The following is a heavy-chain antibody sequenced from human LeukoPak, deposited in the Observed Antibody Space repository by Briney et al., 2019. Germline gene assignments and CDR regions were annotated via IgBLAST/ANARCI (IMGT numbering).Heavy chain of an antibody. CDR3: ARGRAYYDFWSGYSSLDY. J-gene: IGHJ4*02. Sequence: SETLSLTCAVYGGSFSGYYWSWIRQPPGKGLEWIGEINHSGSTNYNPPLKSRVTISVDTSKNQFSLKLSSVTAADTAVYYCARGRAYYDFWSGYSSLDYWGQGTLVTVSS. D-gene: IGHD3-3*01. V-gene: IGHV4-34*01. CDR1: GGSFSGYY. CDR2: INHSGST.